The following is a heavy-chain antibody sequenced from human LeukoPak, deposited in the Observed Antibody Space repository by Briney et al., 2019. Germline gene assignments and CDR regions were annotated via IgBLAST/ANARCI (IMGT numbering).Heavy chain of an antibody. CDR2: INPSGGST. V-gene: IGHV1-46*01. Sequence: ASVKVSCKASGYTFTSYYMHWVRQAPGQGLEWMGIINPSGGSTSYAQKFQGRVTMTRDTSTSTVYMELSSLRSEDTAVYHCARDGYSSSSGYYYYYMDVWGKGTTVTVSS. J-gene: IGHJ6*03. CDR1: GYTFTSYY. D-gene: IGHD6-6*01. CDR3: ARDGYSSSSGYYYYYMDV.